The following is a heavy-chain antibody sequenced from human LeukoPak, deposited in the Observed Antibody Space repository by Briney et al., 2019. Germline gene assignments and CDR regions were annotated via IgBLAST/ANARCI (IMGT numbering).Heavy chain of an antibody. CDR3: AKDSTWLRDFDY. D-gene: IGHD5-12*01. J-gene: IGHJ4*02. Sequence: GGSLRLSCAASGFTFSDYYMSWIRQAPGKGLEWVSAISGSGGSTYYADSVKGRFTISRDNSKNTLYLQMNSLRAEDTAVYYCAKDSTWLRDFDYWGQGTLVTVSS. CDR1: GFTFSDYY. V-gene: IGHV3-23*01. CDR2: ISGSGGST.